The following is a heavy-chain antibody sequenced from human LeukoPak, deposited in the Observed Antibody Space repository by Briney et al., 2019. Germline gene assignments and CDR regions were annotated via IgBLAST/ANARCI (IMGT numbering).Heavy chain of an antibody. CDR1: GFTFSSYE. Sequence: GGSLRLSCAASGFTFSSYEMNWVRQAPGKGLEWVSYISSSGSTIYYADSVKGRFTISRDNAENSLYLQMDSLRAEDTAVYDCAELGITMIGGVWGKGTTVTISS. D-gene: IGHD3-10*02. J-gene: IGHJ6*04. V-gene: IGHV3-48*03. CDR3: AELGITMIGGV. CDR2: ISSSGSTI.